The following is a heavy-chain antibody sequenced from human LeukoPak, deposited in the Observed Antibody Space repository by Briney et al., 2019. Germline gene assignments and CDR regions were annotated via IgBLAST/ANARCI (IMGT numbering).Heavy chain of an antibody. D-gene: IGHD3-3*01. CDR1: GFTFSNAW. Sequence: GGSLRLSCAASGFTFSNAWMSWVRQAPGKGLEWVGRIKSKPDGGTIHYAAPVKGRFTVSRDDSKNTVYPQMNSLITEDTAVYYCTTDYDGGYWGQGTLVTVSS. CDR3: TTDYDGGY. V-gene: IGHV3-15*01. CDR2: IKSKPDGGTI. J-gene: IGHJ4*02.